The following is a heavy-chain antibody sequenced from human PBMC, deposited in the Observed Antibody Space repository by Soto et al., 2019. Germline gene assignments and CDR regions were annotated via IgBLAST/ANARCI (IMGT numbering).Heavy chain of an antibody. CDR1: GFTFTSSS. D-gene: IGHD2-15*01. Sequence: SVKVSCKASGFTFTSSSMQWVRQARGQRLEWIGWIVVGSGNTNYAQRFQERVTITRDMSTSTAYMELSSLRSEDTAVYYCAADLKGTSSVYYYYYGMDVWGQGTTVTVS. J-gene: IGHJ6*02. CDR3: AADLKGTSSVYYYYYGMDV. V-gene: IGHV1-58*02. CDR2: IVVGSGNT.